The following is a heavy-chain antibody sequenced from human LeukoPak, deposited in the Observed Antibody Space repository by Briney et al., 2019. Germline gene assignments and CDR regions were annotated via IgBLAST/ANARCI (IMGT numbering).Heavy chain of an antibody. CDR2: INTNTGNL. CDR1: GYTFTSYA. Sequence: PLASVKVSCKASGYTFTSYAMNWVRQAPGQGLEWMGWINTNTGNLTYAQGFTGRFVFSLDTSVSTAYLQISSLKAEDTAVYYCARTKLGIAVAGGNFDYWGQGTLVTVSS. V-gene: IGHV7-4-1*02. D-gene: IGHD6-19*01. CDR3: ARTKLGIAVAGGNFDY. J-gene: IGHJ4*02.